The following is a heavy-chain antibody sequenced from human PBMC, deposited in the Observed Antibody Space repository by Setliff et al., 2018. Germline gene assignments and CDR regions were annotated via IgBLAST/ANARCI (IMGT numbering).Heavy chain of an antibody. Sequence: GGSLRLSCAASGFTFSTYAMSWVRQAPEKGLEWVSTIYSGDRNTFYTDSVKGRFTIFRDGSKNTLYLQMNSLRAEDTAVYYCAKGCHAGCFWSDCWGQGTLVTVSS. V-gene: IGHV3-23*03. J-gene: IGHJ4*02. CDR1: GFTFSTYA. D-gene: IGHD2-15*01. CDR3: AKGCHAGCFWSDC. CDR2: IYSGDRNT.